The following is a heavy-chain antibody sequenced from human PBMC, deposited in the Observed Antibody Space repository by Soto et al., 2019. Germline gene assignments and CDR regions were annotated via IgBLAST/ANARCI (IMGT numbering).Heavy chain of an antibody. CDR1: GYTFTSYD. D-gene: IGHD3-3*01. Sequence: GASVKVSCKASGYTFTSYDINWVRQATGQGLEWMGWMNPNSGNTGYAKKFQGRVNMTRNTYIITAYMELCSLRSEDTAVYYCARDWNEYYDFWTGYYHGVWFDPWGQGTLVTVSS. J-gene: IGHJ5*02. V-gene: IGHV1-8*01. CDR2: MNPNSGNT. CDR3: ARDWNEYYDFWTGYYHGVWFDP.